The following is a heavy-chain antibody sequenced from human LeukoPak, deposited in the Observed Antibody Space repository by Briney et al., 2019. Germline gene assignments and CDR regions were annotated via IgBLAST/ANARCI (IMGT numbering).Heavy chain of an antibody. V-gene: IGHV4-34*01. D-gene: IGHD3-3*01. CDR3: ARVRAHYDFWSGYPTYYYYYGMDV. J-gene: IGHJ6*02. CDR2: INHSGST. Sequence: SETLSLTCAVYGVSFSGYYWSWIRQPPGKGLEWIGEINHSGSTNYNPSLKSRVTISVDTSKNQFSLKLSSVTAADTAVYYCARVRAHYDFWSGYPTYYYYYGMDVWGQGTTVTVSS. CDR1: GVSFSGYY.